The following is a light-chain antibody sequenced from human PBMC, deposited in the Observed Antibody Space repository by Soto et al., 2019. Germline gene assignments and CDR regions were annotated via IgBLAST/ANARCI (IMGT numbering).Light chain of an antibody. J-gene: IGKJ4*01. CDR3: QQLNTYPVT. V-gene: IGKV1-9*01. Sequence: IQLTQSPSSLSASVGDSVTISCRASQGVSRYLSWYQQKPGRAPILLISAASTLQSGVPARFSGSVSGTDFTLSITSLQPEDFATYYCQQLNTYPVTFGGGTKVEIK. CDR1: QGVSRY. CDR2: AAS.